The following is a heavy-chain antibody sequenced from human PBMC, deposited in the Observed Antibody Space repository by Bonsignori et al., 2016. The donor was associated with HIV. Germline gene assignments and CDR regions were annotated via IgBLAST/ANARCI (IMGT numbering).Heavy chain of an antibody. CDR3: ATTATRDER. D-gene: IGHD4-17*01. Sequence: PGKGLEWIGYIYYSGSTYYNPSLKSRVTISVDTSKNQFSLKLSSVTAADTAVYYCATTATRDERWGQGTLVPSPQ. CDR2: IYYSGST. V-gene: IGHV4-30-4*01. J-gene: IGHJ4*02.